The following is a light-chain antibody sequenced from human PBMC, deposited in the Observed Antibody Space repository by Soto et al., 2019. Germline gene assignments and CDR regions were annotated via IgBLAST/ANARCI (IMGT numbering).Light chain of an antibody. CDR1: QGISNY. Sequence: DIQMAQSPSSLSASVGDRVSITCRASQGISNYLAWHQQKPGKVPKLLIYAASTLQSGVPSRFSGSGSGTDFTLTISSLQPEDVATYYCQKYDTAPPWEFGQGTKVEIK. J-gene: IGKJ1*01. CDR3: QKYDTAPPWE. V-gene: IGKV1-27*01. CDR2: AAS.